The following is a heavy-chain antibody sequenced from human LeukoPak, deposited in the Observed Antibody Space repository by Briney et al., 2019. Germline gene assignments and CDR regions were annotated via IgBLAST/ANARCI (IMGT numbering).Heavy chain of an antibody. J-gene: IGHJ4*02. Sequence: SSETLSLTCTVSGGSISSYYWSWIRQPPGKGLEWIGYIYYSGSTNYNPSLKSRVTISVDTSKNQFSLKLSSVTAADTAVYYCARHHFWSGYYTNFDYWGQGTLVTVSS. V-gene: IGHV4-59*08. CDR2: IYYSGST. CDR3: ARHHFWSGYYTNFDY. CDR1: GGSISSYY. D-gene: IGHD3-3*02.